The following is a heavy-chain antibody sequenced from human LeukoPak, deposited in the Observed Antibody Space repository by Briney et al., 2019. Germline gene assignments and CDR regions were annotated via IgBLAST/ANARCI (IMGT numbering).Heavy chain of an antibody. Sequence: SVKVSCKASGGTFSSYAISWVRQAPGQGLEWVGGIIPIFGTANYAQKFQGRVTITADESTSTAYMELSSLRSEDTAVYYCARDGGSYHGSFDYWGQGTLVTVSS. CDR1: GGTFSSYA. J-gene: IGHJ4*02. D-gene: IGHD1-26*01. V-gene: IGHV1-69*13. CDR2: IIPIFGTA. CDR3: ARDGGSYHGSFDY.